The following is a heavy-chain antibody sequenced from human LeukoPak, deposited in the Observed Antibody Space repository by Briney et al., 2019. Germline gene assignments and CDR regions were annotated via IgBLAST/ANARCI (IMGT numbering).Heavy chain of an antibody. D-gene: IGHD3-22*01. CDR3: ARERYYDSSGYLY. V-gene: IGHV4-34*01. CDR1: GGSFSGYY. Sequence: PSETLSLTCAVYGGSFSGYYWSWIRQPPGKGLEWIGEINHSGSTNYNPSLKSRVTISVDTSKNQFSLKLSSVTAADTAVYYCARERYYDSSGYLYWGQGTLVTVSS. CDR2: INHSGST. J-gene: IGHJ4*02.